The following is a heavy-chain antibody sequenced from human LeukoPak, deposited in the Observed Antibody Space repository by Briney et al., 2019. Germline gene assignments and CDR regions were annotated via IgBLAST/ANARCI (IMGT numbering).Heavy chain of an antibody. J-gene: IGHJ5*01. CDR2: VSRSGGAT. CDR1: GFSFTSYA. V-gene: IGHV3-23*01. D-gene: IGHD3-10*01. Sequence: GGSLRLSCAASGFSFTSYAMSWVRQAQGKGLEWVSAVSRSGGATYYADSVKGRFTISRDNSKSTVYLEVNSLRAEDTAVYFCVKDRYGSFDSWGQGTLVTVSS. CDR3: VKDRYGSFDS.